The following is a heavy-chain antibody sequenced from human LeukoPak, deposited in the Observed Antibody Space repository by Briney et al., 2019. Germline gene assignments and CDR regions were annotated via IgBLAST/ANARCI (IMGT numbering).Heavy chain of an antibody. J-gene: IGHJ3*02. CDR2: IYYSGST. CDR1: GGSISSGGYS. V-gene: IGHV4-31*03. Sequence: SETLSLTCTVSGGSISSGGYSWSWIRQHPGKGLEWIGYIYYSGSTYYNPSLKSRVTISVDTSKNQFSLKLSSVTAADTAVYCCARDAPGRANAFDIWGQGTMVTVSS. CDR3: ARDAPGRANAFDI.